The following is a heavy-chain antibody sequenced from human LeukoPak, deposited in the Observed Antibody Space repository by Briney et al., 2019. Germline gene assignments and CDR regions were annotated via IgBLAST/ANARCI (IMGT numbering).Heavy chain of an antibody. CDR1: GGSLSGYY. D-gene: IGHD3-22*01. J-gene: IGHJ4*01. CDR2: INHSGST. CDR3: ARATYYYDSSGYRGGYYFDY. Sequence: KPSETLSLTCAYGGSLSGYYWSWIRQPPGKGLEWIGEINHSGSTNYNPSLKSRVTISVDTSKNQFSLKLSSVTAADTAVYYCARATYYYDSSGYRGGYYFDYWGHGTLVTVSS. V-gene: IGHV4-34*01.